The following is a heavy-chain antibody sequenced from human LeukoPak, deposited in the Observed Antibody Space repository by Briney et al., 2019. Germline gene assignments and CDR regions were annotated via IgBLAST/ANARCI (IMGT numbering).Heavy chain of an antibody. CDR2: IYTSGST. V-gene: IGHV4-61*02. CDR3: AREEYPRTFDY. J-gene: IGHJ4*02. D-gene: IGHD6-6*01. Sequence: PSETLSLTCTVSGGSISSGSYYWSWIRQPAGKGLEWIGRIYTSGSTNYNPSLKSRVTISVDTSKNQFSLKLSSVTAADTAVDYCAREEYPRTFDYWGQGTLVTVSS. CDR1: GGSISSGSYY.